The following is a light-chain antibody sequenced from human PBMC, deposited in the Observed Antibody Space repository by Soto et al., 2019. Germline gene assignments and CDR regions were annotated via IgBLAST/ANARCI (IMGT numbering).Light chain of an antibody. CDR1: QIVSSSN. V-gene: IGKV3-20*01. CDR3: QQDCSSPQT. J-gene: IGKJ1*01. Sequence: EIVLTQSPTTPSLSPGERSTLSCRASQIVSSSNLAWYQQKHGQAPKLLTYDASSRATGITDRFSGSGSGTDFSITISRLDPEDFAVYYCQQDCSSPQTFGQGTKVDIE. CDR2: DAS.